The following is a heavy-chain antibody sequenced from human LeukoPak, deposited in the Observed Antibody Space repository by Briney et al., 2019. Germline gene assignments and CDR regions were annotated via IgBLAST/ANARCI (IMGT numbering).Heavy chain of an antibody. CDR2: IYISGST. Sequence: SETLSLTCTVSGDSISNYYWSWIRQRAGKRLEWIGRIYISGSTNYNPSLKSRVTMSVDTSKNQFSLKLTSVTAADTAVYYCARSNPTVTPYYFDYWGQGTLVTVSS. J-gene: IGHJ4*02. V-gene: IGHV4-4*07. D-gene: IGHD4-11*01. CDR1: GDSISNYY. CDR3: ARSNPTVTPYYFDY.